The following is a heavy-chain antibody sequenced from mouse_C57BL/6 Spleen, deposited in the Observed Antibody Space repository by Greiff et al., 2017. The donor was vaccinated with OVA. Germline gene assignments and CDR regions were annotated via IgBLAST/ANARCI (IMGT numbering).Heavy chain of an antibody. D-gene: IGHD1-1*01. CDR1: GYTFTSYG. Sequence: QVQLQQSGAELARPGASVKLSCKASGYTFTSYGISWVKQRTGQGLEWIGEIYPRSGNTYYNEKFKGKATLTADKSSSTAYMELRSLTSEDSAVYFCARGFITTVVGDYYAMDYWGQGTSVTVSS. J-gene: IGHJ4*01. CDR2: IYPRSGNT. V-gene: IGHV1-81*01. CDR3: ARGFITTVVGDYYAMDY.